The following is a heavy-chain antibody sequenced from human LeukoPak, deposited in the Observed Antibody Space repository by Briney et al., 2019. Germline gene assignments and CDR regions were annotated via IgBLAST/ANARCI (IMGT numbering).Heavy chain of an antibody. CDR1: GFTFNASA. J-gene: IGHJ3*02. V-gene: IGHV3-73*01. D-gene: IGHD5-24*01. CDR2: IRSKANNYAT. Sequence: GGSLRLSCAASGFTFNASAMHWVRQASGKGLDWVGRIRSKANNYATAYAASVEGRFTISRDDSKNTAYLQVNSLKTEDTAVYYCTGHSRDGYKNDPFDIWGQGTIVTVSS. CDR3: TGHSRDGYKNDPFDI.